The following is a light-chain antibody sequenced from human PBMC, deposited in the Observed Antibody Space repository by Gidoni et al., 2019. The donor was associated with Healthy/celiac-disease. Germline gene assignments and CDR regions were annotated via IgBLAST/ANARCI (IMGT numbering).Light chain of an antibody. CDR3: QQRSNWPPELT. CDR2: DAS. V-gene: IGKV3-11*01. Sequence: ECVLTQSTPTLSLSPGDRATLSSRASQSGSSYLTWYQQTPGPAPRPHIYDASNSATGIPARYRGSGSGTDFALTISSLRPEDFAVDYCQQRSNWPPELTFGGGTKVEIK. CDR1: QSGSSY. J-gene: IGKJ4*01.